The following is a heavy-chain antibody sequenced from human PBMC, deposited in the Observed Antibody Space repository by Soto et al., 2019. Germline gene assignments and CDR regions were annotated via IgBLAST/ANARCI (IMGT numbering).Heavy chain of an antibody. CDR2: IWYDGSNK. CDR3: ARDFSGMDV. Sequence: QVPLMESGGGVVQPGRSLRLSCAASGFTFSSYGMHWVRQAPGKGLEWVAVIWYDGSNKYYADSVKGRFTISRDNSKNTLYLQMNSLRAEDTAVYYCARDFSGMDVWGQGTTVTVSS. V-gene: IGHV3-33*01. CDR1: GFTFSSYG. J-gene: IGHJ6*02.